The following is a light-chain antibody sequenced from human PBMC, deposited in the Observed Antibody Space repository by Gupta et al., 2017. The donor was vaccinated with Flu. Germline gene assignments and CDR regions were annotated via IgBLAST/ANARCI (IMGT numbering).Light chain of an antibody. CDR3: GAWDDSLSAGV. J-gene: IGLJ3*02. Sequence: VTLSCSGTSFNIVDNYVSWYQQLPGTAPKLLIYENNNRPSGFPDRFSGSKSGTSASLGITGLQSGDEADYYCGAWDDSLSAGVFGGGTKLTVL. CDR2: ENN. CDR1: SFNIVDNY. V-gene: IGLV1-51*02.